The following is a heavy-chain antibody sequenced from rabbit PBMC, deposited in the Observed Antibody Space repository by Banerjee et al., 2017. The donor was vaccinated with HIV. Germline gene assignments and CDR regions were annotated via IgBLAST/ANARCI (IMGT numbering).Heavy chain of an antibody. D-gene: IGHD6-1*01. Sequence: QSLEESGGGLVKPGGTLTLTCKASGFDLSSYYYMCWVRQAPGKGLELIACIYINSGSTWCASWVNGRFTISKTSSTTVTLQMTSLTAADTATYFCARGTYGYAGYAPNLWGPGTLVTVS. CDR3: ARGTYGYAGYAPNL. V-gene: IGHV1S40*01. CDR2: IYINSGST. CDR1: GFDLSSYYY. J-gene: IGHJ4*01.